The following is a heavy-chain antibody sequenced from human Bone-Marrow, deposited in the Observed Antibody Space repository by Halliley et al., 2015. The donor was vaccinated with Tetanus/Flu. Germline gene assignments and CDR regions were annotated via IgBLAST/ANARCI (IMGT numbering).Heavy chain of an antibody. D-gene: IGHD6-19*01. Sequence: EWVSVLYSGGSTYYADSVKGRLTISRDKSKNTLYLQMDSLTVEDTAVYYCARSAIAVPGYFDYWGQGTVVTVSS. V-gene: IGHV3-66*01. CDR3: ARSAIAVPGYFDY. J-gene: IGHJ4*02. CDR2: LYSGGST.